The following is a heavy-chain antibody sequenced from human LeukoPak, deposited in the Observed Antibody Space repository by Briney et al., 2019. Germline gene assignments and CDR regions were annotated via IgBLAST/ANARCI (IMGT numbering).Heavy chain of an antibody. CDR1: GGTFSSYA. CDR3: ARGRDTYYDFWSGYNSWFDP. V-gene: IGHV1-69*13. J-gene: IGHJ5*02. D-gene: IGHD3-3*01. Sequence: ASVKVSCKASGGTFSSYAIRWVRQDPGQGLEWMGGIIPIFGTANYEQKFQGRVTITADESTSTAYMELSSLRSEDTAVYYCARGRDTYYDFWSGYNSWFDPWGQGTLATVSS. CDR2: IIPIFGTA.